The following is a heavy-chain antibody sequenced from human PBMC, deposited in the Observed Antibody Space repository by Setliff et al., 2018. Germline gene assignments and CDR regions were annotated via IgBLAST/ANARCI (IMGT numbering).Heavy chain of an antibody. Sequence: GGSLRLSCEASGFSFSNYAMNWVRQAPGKGLEWVASFSSRNDYIYHADSVKGRFTISRDNAKTSLYLQMDSLRVEDTAVYFCTRSPGWIPWFDSWGQGTLVTVSS. J-gene: IGHJ5*01. V-gene: IGHV3-21*01. CDR3: TRSPGWIPWFDS. D-gene: IGHD5-18*01. CDR2: FSSRNDYI. CDR1: GFSFSNYA.